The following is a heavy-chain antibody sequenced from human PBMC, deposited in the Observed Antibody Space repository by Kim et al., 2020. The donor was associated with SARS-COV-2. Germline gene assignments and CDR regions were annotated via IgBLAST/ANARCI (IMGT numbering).Heavy chain of an antibody. CDR3: ARDRPEQTYYYDSSGSRLYYYYGMDV. V-gene: IGHV1-69*13. D-gene: IGHD3-22*01. J-gene: IGHJ6*02. CDR2: IIPIFGTA. Sequence: SVKVSCKASGGTFSSYAISWVRQAPGQGLEWMGGIIPIFGTANYAQKFQGRVTITADESTSTAYMELSSLRSEDTAVYYCARDRPEQTYYYDSSGSRLYYYYGMDVWGQGTTVTVSS. CDR1: GGTFSSYA.